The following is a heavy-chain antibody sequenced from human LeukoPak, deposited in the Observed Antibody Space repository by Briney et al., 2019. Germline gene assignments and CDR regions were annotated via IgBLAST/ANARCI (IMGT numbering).Heavy chain of an antibody. J-gene: IGHJ4*02. D-gene: IGHD2/OR15-2a*01. CDR1: GGSINSYY. CDR2: IYYTGST. CDR3: ARVGTSTYPLDY. Sequence: PSETLSLTCSVSGGSINSYYWSWIRQPPGKGLEWIGFIYYTGSTNYDPSLRSRVTISVDTSKNQVSLKLSSVTAADTAVYYCARVGTSTYPLDYWGQGTLVTVPS. V-gene: IGHV4-59*01.